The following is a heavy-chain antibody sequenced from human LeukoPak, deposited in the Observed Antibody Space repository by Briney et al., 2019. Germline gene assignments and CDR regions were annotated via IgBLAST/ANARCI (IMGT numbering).Heavy chain of an antibody. CDR1: GYTFTSYY. CDR3: ARDFVRYFDLHAFDI. D-gene: IGHD3-9*01. CDR2: INPSGGST. J-gene: IGHJ3*02. Sequence: GASVKVSCKASGYTFTSYYMHGVRQAPGQGLEWVGIINPSGGSTSYAQKFQGRDTMTRDTSTSTVYMELSSLRSEDTAVYYCARDFVRYFDLHAFDIWGQGTMVTVSS. V-gene: IGHV1-46*01.